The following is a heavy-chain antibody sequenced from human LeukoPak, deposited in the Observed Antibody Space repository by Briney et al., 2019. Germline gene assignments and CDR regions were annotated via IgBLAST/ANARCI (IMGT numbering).Heavy chain of an antibody. CDR1: GYSFTTYW. D-gene: IGHD3-3*01. Sequence: GESLKISCKSSGYSFTTYWIGWVRQMPGKGLEWMGIIYPDDSDTRYSPSFQGQVTISVDKSISTAYLQWSSLKASDTAMYYCAKHLRRRFFSKTLGFDPWGQGTLVTVSS. V-gene: IGHV5-51*01. J-gene: IGHJ5*02. CDR3: AKHLRRRFFSKTLGFDP. CDR2: IYPDDSDT.